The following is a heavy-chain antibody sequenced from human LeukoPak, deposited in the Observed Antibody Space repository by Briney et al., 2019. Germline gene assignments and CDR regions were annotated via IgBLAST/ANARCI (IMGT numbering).Heavy chain of an antibody. CDR1: GGTFSSYA. CDR2: IIPIFGTA. V-gene: IGHV1-69*13. J-gene: IGHJ6*03. Sequence: ASVKVSCKASGGTFSSYAISWVRQAPGQGLEWMGGIIPIFGTANYAQKFQGRVTITADESTSTAYMELSSLRSEDTAVYYCARSWKQWLPPGGDYYYYMDVWGKGTTVTVSS. D-gene: IGHD6-19*01. CDR3: ARSWKQWLPPGGDYYYYMDV.